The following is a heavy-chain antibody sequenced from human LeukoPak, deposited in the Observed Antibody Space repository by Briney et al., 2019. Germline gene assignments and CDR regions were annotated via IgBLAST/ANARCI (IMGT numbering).Heavy chain of an antibody. V-gene: IGHV1-69*05. D-gene: IGHD1-26*01. Sequence: SVKVSCKASGGTISSCAISWVRQAPGQGLEWMGGIIPIFGTANYAQKFQGRVTITTDESTSTAYMELSSLRPEDTAVYYCARTRISGSYYIHWGQGTLVTVSS. CDR1: GGTISSCA. J-gene: IGHJ4*02. CDR2: IIPIFGTA. CDR3: ARTRISGSYYIH.